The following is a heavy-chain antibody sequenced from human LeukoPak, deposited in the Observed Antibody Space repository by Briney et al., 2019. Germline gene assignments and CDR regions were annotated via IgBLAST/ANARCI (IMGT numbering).Heavy chain of an antibody. CDR2: FSGSGGST. D-gene: IGHD5-18*01. CDR1: GFTFSSYA. Sequence: PGGSLRLSCAASGFTFSSYAMSWVRQAPGKGLECISGFSGSGGSTYYADSVKGRFTISRDNSKNTLYLQLNSLRAEDAAVYYCAKDLLMLSQLWYDAFDIWGQGTMVTVSS. V-gene: IGHV3-23*01. CDR3: AKDLLMLSQLWYDAFDI. J-gene: IGHJ3*02.